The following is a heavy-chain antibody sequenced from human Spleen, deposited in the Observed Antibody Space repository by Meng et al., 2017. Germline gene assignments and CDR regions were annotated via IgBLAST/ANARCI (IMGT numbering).Heavy chain of an antibody. Sequence: VQLVESGVGLVQPGESLRLSWAASGFSFSRYALHWIRQAPGEGLECVAVVSPDGSNGYYADSVNGRFTISRDNSKNTYYLQMNSLRSEDTAVYYCATGGAYYFDYWGQGALVTVSS. V-gene: IGHV3-30-3*01. CDR1: GFSFSRYA. D-gene: IGHD4-17*01. CDR3: ATGGAYYFDY. CDR2: VSPDGSNG. J-gene: IGHJ4*02.